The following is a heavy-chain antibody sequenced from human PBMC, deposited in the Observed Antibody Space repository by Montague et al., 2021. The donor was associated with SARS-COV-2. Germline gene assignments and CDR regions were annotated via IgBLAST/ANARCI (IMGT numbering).Heavy chain of an antibody. Sequence: TLSLTCTASGWRISSGGHYWNWIRQVPGRGLEWIGSIYYSGSTYYXXXLKGRFSISVDTSRNQFPLKVKSLTAADTAKYFCARGLFYSSQRKGHCEHWGLGTMATVSS. CDR2: IYYSGST. J-gene: IGHJ1*01. D-gene: IGHD2-21*01. V-gene: IGHV4-31*03. CDR3: ARGLFYSSQRKGHCEH. CDR1: GWRISSGGHY.